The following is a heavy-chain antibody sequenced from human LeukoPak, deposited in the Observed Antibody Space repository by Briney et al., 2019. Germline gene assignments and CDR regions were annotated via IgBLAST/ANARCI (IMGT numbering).Heavy chain of an antibody. CDR3: ARDLWFGEELDP. Sequence: GGSLRPSCAASGFTFSSYSMNWVRQAPGKGLEWVSSISSSSSYIYYADSVKGRFTISRDNAKNSPYLQMNSLRAEDTAVYYCARDLWFGEELDPWGQGTLVTVSS. V-gene: IGHV3-21*01. J-gene: IGHJ5*02. CDR1: GFTFSSYS. CDR2: ISSSSSYI. D-gene: IGHD3-10*01.